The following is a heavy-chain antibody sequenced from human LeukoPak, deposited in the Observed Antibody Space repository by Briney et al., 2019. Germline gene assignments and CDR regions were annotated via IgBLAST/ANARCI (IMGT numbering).Heavy chain of an antibody. V-gene: IGHV4-39*01. J-gene: IGHJ1*01. CDR1: GGSISSSNYY. CDR2: IYYSGST. Sequence: PSETLSLTCTVSGGSISSSNYYWGWIRQPPGKGLEWIGSIYYSGSTYYNPSHKSRVTISVDTSKNQFSLKLSSVTAADTAVYYCARVAAGIGFFQHWGQGTLVTVSS. CDR3: ARVAAGIGFFQH. D-gene: IGHD6-13*01.